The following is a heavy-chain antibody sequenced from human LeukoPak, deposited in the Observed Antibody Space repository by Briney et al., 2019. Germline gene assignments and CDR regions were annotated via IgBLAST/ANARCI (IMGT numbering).Heavy chain of an antibody. D-gene: IGHD3-22*01. CDR3: AKVLGTHYYDSSGYYSASGIDY. Sequence: GGSLRLSCAASGFTFSSYGMHWVRQAPGKGLEWVAFIRYDGSNKYYADSVKGRFTISRDNSKNTLYLQMNSLRAEDTAVYYCAKVLGTHYYDSSGYYSASGIDYWGQGTLVTVSS. CDR2: IRYDGSNK. V-gene: IGHV3-30*02. J-gene: IGHJ4*02. CDR1: GFTFSSYG.